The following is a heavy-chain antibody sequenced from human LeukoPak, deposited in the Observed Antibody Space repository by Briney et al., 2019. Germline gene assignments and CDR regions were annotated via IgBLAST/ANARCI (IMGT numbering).Heavy chain of an antibody. Sequence: GRSLRLSCAASGFTFSSYGMHWVRQAPGKGLEWVAVIWYDGSNKYYADSAKGRFTISRDDSKNTLYLQMNSLRAEDTAVYYCARETYYYGSGSLPFDYWGQGTLVTVSS. CDR2: IWYDGSNK. CDR3: ARETYYYGSGSLPFDY. CDR1: GFTFSSYG. D-gene: IGHD3-10*01. V-gene: IGHV3-33*01. J-gene: IGHJ4*02.